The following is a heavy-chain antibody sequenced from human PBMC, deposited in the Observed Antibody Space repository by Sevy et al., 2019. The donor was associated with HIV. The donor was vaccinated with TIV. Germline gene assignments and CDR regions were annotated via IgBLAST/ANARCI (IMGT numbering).Heavy chain of an antibody. CDR1: GLTFNSHA. D-gene: IGHD3-3*01. CDR2: IRGRGETT. Sequence: GGSLRLSCAASGLTFNSHAMSWVRQPPGRGLEWVSAIRGRGETTVYADSVRGRFTISRDNSKNTLFLVMNSLRAEDTAVYYCAKDYMLNLWRGYFDSWGQGTLVTVSS. J-gene: IGHJ4*02. CDR3: AKDYMLNLWRGYFDS. V-gene: IGHV3-23*01.